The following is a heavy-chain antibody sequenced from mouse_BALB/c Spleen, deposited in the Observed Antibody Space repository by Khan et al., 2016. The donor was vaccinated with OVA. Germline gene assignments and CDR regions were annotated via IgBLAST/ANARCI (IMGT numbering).Heavy chain of an antibody. J-gene: IGHJ4*01. V-gene: IGHV3-2*02. CDR1: GYSITSDYA. Sequence: EVQLQESGPGLVKPSQSLSLTCTVTGYSITSDYAWNWIRQFPGNKLEWMGYISYSDSTNYNPALKSRISITRDTSKNQFFLQLNSVTTEDTATYYCARDGSRYNYAMDYGGQGTSVTVSS. D-gene: IGHD2-3*01. CDR2: ISYSDST. CDR3: ARDGSRYNYAMDY.